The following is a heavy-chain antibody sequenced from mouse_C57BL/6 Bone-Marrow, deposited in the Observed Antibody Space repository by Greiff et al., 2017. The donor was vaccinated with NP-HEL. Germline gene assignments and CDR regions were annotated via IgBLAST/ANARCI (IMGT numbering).Heavy chain of an antibody. V-gene: IGHV3-1*01. Sequence: EVQGVESGPGMVKPSQSLSLTCTVTGYSITSGYDWHWIRHFPGNKLEWMGYISYSGSTNYNPSLKSRISITHDTSKNHFFLKLNSVTTEDTATYYCARDPSRGYFDYWGQGTTLTVSS. CDR3: ARDPSRGYFDY. J-gene: IGHJ2*01. D-gene: IGHD2-10*02. CDR2: ISYSGST. CDR1: GYSITSGYD.